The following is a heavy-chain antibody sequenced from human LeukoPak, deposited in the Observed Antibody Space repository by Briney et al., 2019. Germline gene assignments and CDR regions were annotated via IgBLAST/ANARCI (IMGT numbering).Heavy chain of an antibody. Sequence: SETLSLTCTVSGGSISSYYWSWIRQPPGKGLEWIGYIYYSGSTNYNPPLKSRVTISVDTSKNQFSLKLSSVTAADTAVYYCARGVFGVAMNFDYWGQGTLVTVSS. V-gene: IGHV4-59*01. D-gene: IGHD3-3*01. CDR3: ARGVFGVAMNFDY. CDR1: GGSISSYY. CDR2: IYYSGST. J-gene: IGHJ4*02.